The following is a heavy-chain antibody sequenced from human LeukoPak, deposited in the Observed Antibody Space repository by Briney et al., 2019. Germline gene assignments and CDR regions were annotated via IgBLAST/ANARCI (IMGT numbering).Heavy chain of an antibody. CDR3: VRNGRYCLDY. CDR1: GDFIRSSEW. V-gene: IGHV4/OR15-8*01. J-gene: IGHJ4*02. CDR2: FFLSGGP. Sequence: SETLSLTCDVSGDFIRSSEWWSWVRQPPGKGLEWIGQFFLSGGPNYRPSLRSRVTIPVDRSKSQFSLKMASVTAADTAIYYCVRNGRYCLDYWGQGTLVTVSS. D-gene: IGHD1-14*01.